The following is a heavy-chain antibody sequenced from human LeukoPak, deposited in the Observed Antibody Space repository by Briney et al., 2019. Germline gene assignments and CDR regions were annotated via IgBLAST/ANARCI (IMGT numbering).Heavy chain of an antibody. D-gene: IGHD2-15*01. J-gene: IGHJ4*02. CDR1: GGSISSSSYY. Sequence: KPSETLSLTCTVSGGSISSSSYYWGWIRQPPGKGLEWIGSIYYSGSTYYNPSLKSRVTISVDTSKNQFSLKLSSVTAADTAVYYCARDRYCSGGSCYSGDYWGQGTLVTVSS. V-gene: IGHV4-39*07. CDR2: IYYSGST. CDR3: ARDRYCSGGSCYSGDY.